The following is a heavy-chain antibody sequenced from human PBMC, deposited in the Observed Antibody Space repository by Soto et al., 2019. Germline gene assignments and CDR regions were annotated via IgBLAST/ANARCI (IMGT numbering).Heavy chain of an antibody. J-gene: IGHJ1*01. CDR3: ASGPPAGAGRAFPQ. Sequence: QVQLQESGPGLVKPSETLSLICTVSGSSISSYYWSWLRQPPGRGLEWIGYIYYGGNTNYNPSLKCRVTLSADMYQNQISLNLNSVTGADTAVYYCASGPPAGAGRAFPQWGQGTLVTVSS. V-gene: IGHV4-59*01. D-gene: IGHD3-10*01. CDR1: GSSISSYY. CDR2: IYYGGNT.